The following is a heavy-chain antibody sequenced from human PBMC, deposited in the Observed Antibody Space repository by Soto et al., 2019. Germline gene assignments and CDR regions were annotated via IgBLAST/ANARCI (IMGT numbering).Heavy chain of an antibody. V-gene: IGHV4-28*01. D-gene: IGHD1-26*01. CDR3: ARREIQGPIDY. CDR2: IYYSGTT. Sequence: QVQLQESGPGLVKPSDTLSLTCAVSGYSISSSNWWGWIRQPPGKGLEWIGYIYYSGTTYYNPSLKSRVTMSLDTSKHQFSLTLTSVTAVDTAVYYCARREIQGPIDYWGQGTLVTVSS. J-gene: IGHJ4*02. CDR1: GYSISSSNW.